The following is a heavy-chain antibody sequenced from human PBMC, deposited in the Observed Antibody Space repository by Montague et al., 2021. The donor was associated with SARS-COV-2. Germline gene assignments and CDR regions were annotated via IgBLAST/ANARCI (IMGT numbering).Heavy chain of an antibody. CDR2: IYYSGSS. J-gene: IGHJ4*02. V-gene: IGHV4-31*03. Sequence: TLSLTCTVSGGSISSGSYYWSWIRQHPGKGLEWIGYIYYSGSSYYNPSLKSRVTISVDTSKNQFSLRLSSVTAADTAVYYCVGARTSLIVVVNEFDYWGQGTPVTVSS. D-gene: IGHD2-21*01. CDR1: GGSISSGSYY. CDR3: VGARTSLIVVVNEFDY.